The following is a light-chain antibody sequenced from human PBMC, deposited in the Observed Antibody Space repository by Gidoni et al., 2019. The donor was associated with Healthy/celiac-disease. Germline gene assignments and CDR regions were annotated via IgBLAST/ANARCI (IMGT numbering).Light chain of an antibody. CDR3: QQYNSYSPWT. V-gene: IGKV1-5*03. Sequence: DIQMTQSPSTLSASVGDRVTITCRASKSISSWLAWYQQKPGKAPKLLIYKASSLESGVPSRFSGSGSGTEFTLTISSLQPDDFATYYCQQYNSYSPWTFXHXTKVEIK. CDR2: KAS. J-gene: IGKJ1*01. CDR1: KSISSW.